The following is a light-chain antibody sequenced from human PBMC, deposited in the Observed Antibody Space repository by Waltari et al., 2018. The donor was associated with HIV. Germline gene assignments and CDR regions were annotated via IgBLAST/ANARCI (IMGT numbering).Light chain of an antibody. CDR2: GAS. Sequence: TLSCRASQSFSSDLAWYQHKPGQAPRLLIYGASTRAAGIPARFSGSGSGTEFTLTISSLQSEDFAVYYCQQYNNWPLSFGQGTKLEIK. V-gene: IGKV3-15*01. CDR1: QSFSSD. J-gene: IGKJ2*01. CDR3: QQYNNWPLS.